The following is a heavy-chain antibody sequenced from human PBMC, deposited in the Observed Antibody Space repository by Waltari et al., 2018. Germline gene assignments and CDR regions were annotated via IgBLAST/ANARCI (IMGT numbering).Heavy chain of an antibody. CDR1: GGSFSGYY. Sequence: QVQLQQWGAGLLKPSETLSLTCAVYGGSFSGYYWRWIRQPPGKGLEWIGEINHSGSTNYNPSLKSRVTISVDTSKNQFSLKLSSVTAADTAVYYCATHVDTAMVDDAFDIWGQGTMVTVSS. V-gene: IGHV4-34*01. CDR2: INHSGST. CDR3: ATHVDTAMVDDAFDI. D-gene: IGHD5-18*01. J-gene: IGHJ3*02.